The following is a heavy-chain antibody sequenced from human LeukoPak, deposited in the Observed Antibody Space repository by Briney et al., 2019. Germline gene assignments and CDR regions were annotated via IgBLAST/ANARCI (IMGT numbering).Heavy chain of an antibody. V-gene: IGHV3-53*01. D-gene: IGHD3-16*01. CDR1: GFTVSSNY. CDR3: ARDHNRSWGPGWFDP. CDR2: IYSGGST. J-gene: IGHJ5*02. Sequence: PGGSLRLSCAASGFTVSSNYMSWVRQAPGKGLEWVSVIYSGGSTYYADSVKGRFTISRDNSKNTLYLQMNSLRAEDTAVYYCARDHNRSWGPGWFDPWGQGTLVTVSS.